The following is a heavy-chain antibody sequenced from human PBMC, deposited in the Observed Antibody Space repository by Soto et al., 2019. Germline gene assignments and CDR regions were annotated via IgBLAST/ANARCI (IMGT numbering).Heavy chain of an antibody. CDR2: ILVDGRT. CDR1: GFPCGSYD. Sequence: PGGCLRLSCAASGFPCGSYDMTWVRQAPGKGLEWVSTILVDGRTFYVNYVKGRFTISRDNSRNTVYLQMNSLTAGDTALYDCAKATATGGGAFDVCGQGTMVTVSS. J-gene: IGHJ3*01. D-gene: IGHD2-8*02. V-gene: IGHV3-23*01. CDR3: AKATATGGGAFDV.